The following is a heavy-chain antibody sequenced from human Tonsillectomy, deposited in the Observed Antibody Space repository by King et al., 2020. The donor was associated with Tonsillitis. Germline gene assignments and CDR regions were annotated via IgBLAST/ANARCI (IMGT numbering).Heavy chain of an antibody. V-gene: IGHV4-38-2*01. Sequence: VQLQESGPGLVKPSETLSLTCAVSGYSISSGYYWAWIRQTPGKGLQWIASISHSGDTYYPPSLKSRVTISADTSKNQFSLKLSSVTAADTAVYYCARRDITVHAFDIWGRGTVVTVSS. D-gene: IGHD2-15*01. J-gene: IGHJ3*02. CDR3: ARRDITVHAFDI. CDR2: ISHSGDT. CDR1: GYSISSGYY.